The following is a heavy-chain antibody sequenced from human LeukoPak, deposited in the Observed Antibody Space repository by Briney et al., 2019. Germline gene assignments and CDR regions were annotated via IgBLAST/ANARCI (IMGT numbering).Heavy chain of an antibody. J-gene: IGHJ4*02. Sequence: PSETLTLTCTVSGGSISTNYWSWIRQPPGKGLEWIGYFFYDGGANYAPSLQCRVTMSVDMSQSQFSLTLTSVTAADSAVYYCARLYSAAFRFFDSWRQGYLVTVSS. D-gene: IGHD1-26*01. CDR2: FFYDGGA. V-gene: IGHV4-59*08. CDR1: GGSISTNY. CDR3: ARLYSAAFRFFDS.